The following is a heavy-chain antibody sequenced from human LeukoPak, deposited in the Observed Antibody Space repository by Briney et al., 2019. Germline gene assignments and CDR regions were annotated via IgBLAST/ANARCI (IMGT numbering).Heavy chain of an antibody. V-gene: IGHV4-61*02. J-gene: IGHJ2*01. Sequence: SETLSLTCTVSGGSISSAGYYWSWIRQPAGRGLEWIGRIYSTGSTNYNPSLKSRVTISVDTSKNQFSLKLSSVTAADTAVYYCASSTVVIHYWYFDLWAVAPWSLSPQ. CDR3: ASSTVVIHYWYFDL. D-gene: IGHD4-23*01. CDR1: GGSISSAGYY. CDR2: IYSTGST.